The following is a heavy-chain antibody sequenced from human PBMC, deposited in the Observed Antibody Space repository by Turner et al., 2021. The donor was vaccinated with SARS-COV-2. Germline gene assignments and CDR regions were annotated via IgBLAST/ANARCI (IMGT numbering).Heavy chain of an antibody. Sequence: QLQLPESGPGLVQPSATLSLTCTVAGGSISSSSSYWGWIRQPPGKGLEWIGSSYYSGITYDNPSLKSRVTKSVDTTKNQFSPKLSSVTAADTAVYYCARLMDTAMYYYGMDVWGQGTTVTVSS. V-gene: IGHV4-39*01. CDR3: ARLMDTAMYYYGMDV. D-gene: IGHD5-18*01. CDR1: GGSISSSSSY. J-gene: IGHJ6*02. CDR2: SYYSGIT.